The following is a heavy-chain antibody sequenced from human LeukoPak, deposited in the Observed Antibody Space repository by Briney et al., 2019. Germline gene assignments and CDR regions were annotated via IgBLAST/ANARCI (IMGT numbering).Heavy chain of an antibody. CDR1: GFTFDDYA. J-gene: IGHJ4*02. D-gene: IGHD6-13*01. Sequence: GGSLRLSCAASGFTFDDYAMHWVRQAPGKGLDWVSVIYSGGSTYYADSVKGRFTISRDNSKNTVYLQMKSLRAEDTAVYYCARGVIAAAGFDYWGQGTLVTVSS. CDR2: IYSGGST. CDR3: ARGVIAAAGFDY. V-gene: IGHV3-53*01.